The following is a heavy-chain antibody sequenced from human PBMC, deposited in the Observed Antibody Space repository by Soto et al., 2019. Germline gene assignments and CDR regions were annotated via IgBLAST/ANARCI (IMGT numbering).Heavy chain of an antibody. V-gene: IGHV3-30*04. D-gene: IGHD3-3*01. Sequence: QVQLVESGGGVVQPGRSLRLSCAASRITFNTYAMHWVRQAPGKGLEWVAVISHDGITRYYADSVKGRFTVSRDNSNNTLCLQMNSLRPEDTAVYYCASGMGIFDAHPSSFDYWGQGTLVSVSS. CDR1: RITFNTYA. CDR2: ISHDGITR. CDR3: ASGMGIFDAHPSSFDY. J-gene: IGHJ4*02.